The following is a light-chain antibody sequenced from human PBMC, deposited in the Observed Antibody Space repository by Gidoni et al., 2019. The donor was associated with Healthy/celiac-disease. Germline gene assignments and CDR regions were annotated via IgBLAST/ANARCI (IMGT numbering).Light chain of an antibody. Sequence: DIVMTQSPDSLAVSLGERATINCKSSQSVLYSSNNKNYLAWYQQKPGQPPKLLIYWASTRESGVPDRFSGSGSGTDFTLTISSLQAEDGAVYYCQQYYSTLLTFGQGTRLEIK. CDR3: QQYYSTLLT. CDR2: WAS. CDR1: QSVLYSSNNKNY. V-gene: IGKV4-1*01. J-gene: IGKJ5*01.